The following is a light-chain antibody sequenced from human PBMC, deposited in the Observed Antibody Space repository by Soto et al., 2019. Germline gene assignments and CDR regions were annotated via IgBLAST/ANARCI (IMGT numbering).Light chain of an antibody. Sequence: DIQITQSPSSLSASVGDRVTITCRASQSIRTDLKWYQQKLGKAPKLLISGASSLQGGVPSRFSGSRSGTDFTLTISSLQPEDFATYYCQQGSFTLTFGGWTKLESK. V-gene: IGKV1-39*01. CDR1: QSIRTD. CDR3: QQGSFTLT. CDR2: GAS. J-gene: IGKJ4*01.